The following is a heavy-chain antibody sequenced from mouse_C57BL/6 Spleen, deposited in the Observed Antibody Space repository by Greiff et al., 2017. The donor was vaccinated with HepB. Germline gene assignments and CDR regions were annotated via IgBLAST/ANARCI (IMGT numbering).Heavy chain of an antibody. CDR1: GYTFTSYG. CDR3: ARRGSYSNQIDFDY. V-gene: IGHV1-81*01. Sequence: QVQLQQSGAELARPGASVKLSCKASGYTFTSYGISWVKQRTGQGLEWIGEIYPRSGNTYYNEKFKGKATLTADKSSSTAYMELRSLTSEDSAVYFCARRGSYSNQIDFDYWGQGTTLTVSS. J-gene: IGHJ2*01. CDR2: IYPRSGNT. D-gene: IGHD2-5*01.